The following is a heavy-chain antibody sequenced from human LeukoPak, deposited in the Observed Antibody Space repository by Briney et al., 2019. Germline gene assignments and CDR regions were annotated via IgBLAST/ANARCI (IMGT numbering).Heavy chain of an antibody. CDR3: VGFTVGTMWSS. D-gene: IGHD5-12*01. J-gene: IGHJ5*02. V-gene: IGHV4-39*01. CDR2: IFYSRGT. CDR1: GGSISSSSNY. Sequence: SETLSLTCTVSGGSISSSSNYWGWIRPPPGKGLEWIGSIFYSRGTDYRPSLKSRVTISVDTSKNQFFLELTSVTAADTAVYHCVGFTVGTMWSSWGQGTLVTVSS.